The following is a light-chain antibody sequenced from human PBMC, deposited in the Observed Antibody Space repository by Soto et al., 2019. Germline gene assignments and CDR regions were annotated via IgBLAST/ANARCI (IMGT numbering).Light chain of an antibody. CDR3: QQYNGSSWT. V-gene: IGKV1-5*02. CDR2: DVS. Sequence: DIQMTQSPSTLSASVGDRVTIICRARQRISSWLAWYQQKPGKAPNLLIYDVSSLQGGVPSRFSGSGSGTEFTLTISSPQPDDFATYYCQQYNGSSWTFGQGTKVDI. CDR1: QRISSW. J-gene: IGKJ1*01.